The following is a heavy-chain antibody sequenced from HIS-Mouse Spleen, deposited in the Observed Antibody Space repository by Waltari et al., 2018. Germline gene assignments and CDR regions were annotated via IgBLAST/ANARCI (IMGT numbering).Heavy chain of an antibody. CDR1: GYSISSGYY. CDR2: IYHSGST. J-gene: IGHJ5*02. V-gene: IGHV4-38-2*02. Sequence: QVQLQESGPGLVKPSETLSLTCTVSGYSISSGYYWGCSRQPPGKGLEWIGSIYHSGSTYHNPSLKSRVTISVDTSKNQFSLKLSSVTAADTAVYYCARVKTWGQGTLVTVSS. CDR3: ARVKT.